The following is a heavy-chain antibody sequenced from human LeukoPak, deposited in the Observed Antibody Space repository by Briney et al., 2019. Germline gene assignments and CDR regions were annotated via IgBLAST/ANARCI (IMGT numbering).Heavy chain of an antibody. CDR3: ARGLVAGRNPRPFDY. CDR1: GGSFSGYY. CDR2: INHSGST. J-gene: IGHJ4*02. D-gene: IGHD6-19*01. Sequence: SETLSLTCAVYGGSFSGYYRSWIRQPPGKGLEWIGEINHSGSTNYNPSLKSRVTISVDTSKNQFSLKLSSVTAADTAVYYCARGLVAGRNPRPFDYWGQGTLVTVSS. V-gene: IGHV4-34*01.